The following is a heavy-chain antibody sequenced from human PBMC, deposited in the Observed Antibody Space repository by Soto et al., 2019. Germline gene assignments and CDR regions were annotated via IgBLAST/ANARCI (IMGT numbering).Heavy chain of an antibody. CDR1: GGTFSSYA. CDR3: ARDGELTTVTTGYLGPPLIYYGMDV. J-gene: IGHJ6*02. D-gene: IGHD4-17*01. V-gene: IGHV1-69*13. Sequence: SVKVSCKASGGTFSSYAISWVRQAPGQGLEWMGGIIPIFGTANYAQKFQGRVTITADESTSTAYMELSSLRSEDTAVYCCARDGELTTVTTGYLGPPLIYYGMDVWGQGTTVTVSS. CDR2: IIPIFGTA.